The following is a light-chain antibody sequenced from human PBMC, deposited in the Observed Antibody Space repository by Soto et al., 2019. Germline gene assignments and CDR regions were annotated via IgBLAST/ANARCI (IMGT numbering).Light chain of an antibody. CDR1: QSIDNK. V-gene: IGKV1-5*01. CDR3: QVYSDSSWT. Sequence: LQGTQSPSTLSRSFGDRFTITGRASQSIDNKLAWYQRKPGKANKLLIYDASTLESGVTSTFDGSGFGTEFTLTISSLQPDDFATYYCQVYSDSSWTFGQGTKVDIK. CDR2: DAS. J-gene: IGKJ1*01.